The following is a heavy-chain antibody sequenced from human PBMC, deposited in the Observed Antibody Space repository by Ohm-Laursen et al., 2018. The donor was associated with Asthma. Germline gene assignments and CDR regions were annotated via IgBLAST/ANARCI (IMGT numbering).Heavy chain of an antibody. CDR1: GFTFDDYA. V-gene: IGHV3-9*01. J-gene: IGHJ6*02. CDR3: ARVLEVSSGWYYYYYGMDV. Sequence: SLRLSCAASGFTFDDYAMHWVRQAPGKGLEWVSGISWNSGSIGYADSVKGRFTISRDNAKNSLYLQMNSLRAEDTAVYYCARVLEVSSGWYYYYYGMDVWGQGTTVTVSS. CDR2: ISWNSGSI. D-gene: IGHD6-19*01.